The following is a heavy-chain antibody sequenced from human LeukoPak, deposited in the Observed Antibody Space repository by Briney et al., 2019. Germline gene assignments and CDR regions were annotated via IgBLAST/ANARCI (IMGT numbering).Heavy chain of an antibody. Sequence: ASVKVSCKASGYTFTSYYMHWVRQAPGQGLEWMGIINPSGGSTSYAQKFQGRVTMTRDKSTSTVYMELSSLRSEDTAVYYCARDRNMVRGAAYYYYYMDVWGKGTTVTISS. CDR2: INPSGGST. CDR1: GYTFTSYY. D-gene: IGHD3-10*01. V-gene: IGHV1-46*01. CDR3: ARDRNMVRGAAYYYYYMDV. J-gene: IGHJ6*03.